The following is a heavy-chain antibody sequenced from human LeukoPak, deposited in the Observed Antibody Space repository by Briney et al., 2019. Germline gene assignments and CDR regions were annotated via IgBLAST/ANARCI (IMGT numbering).Heavy chain of an antibody. V-gene: IGHV4-34*01. J-gene: IGHJ6*03. Sequence: SETLSLTCAVYGGSFSGYYWSWIRQPPGKGLEWIGEINHSGSTNYNPSLKSRVTISVDTSKNQFSLKLSSVTAADTAVYYCARGRKQLGTGNYYYYYMDVWGKGTTVTVSS. CDR1: GGSFSGYY. CDR2: INHSGST. D-gene: IGHD6-6*01. CDR3: ARGRKQLGTGNYYYYYMDV.